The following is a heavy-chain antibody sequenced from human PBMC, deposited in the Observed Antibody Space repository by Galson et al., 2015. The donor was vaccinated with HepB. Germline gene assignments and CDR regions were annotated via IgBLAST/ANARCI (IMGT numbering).Heavy chain of an antibody. D-gene: IGHD1-7*01. CDR3: ARDSRLELRLNNYFSYGMDV. CDR1: GYSFSNYG. V-gene: IGHV1-18*01. CDR2: FSGYDGST. J-gene: IGHJ6*02. Sequence: QSGAEVKKPGTSVKVSCKASGYSFSNYGLSWIRQAPGPGLEWMGWFSGYDGSTNYARKFQGRVTMTADASTGTAYLELRNLRSDDTAVYYCARDSRLELRLNNYFSYGMDVWGQGSAVTVSS.